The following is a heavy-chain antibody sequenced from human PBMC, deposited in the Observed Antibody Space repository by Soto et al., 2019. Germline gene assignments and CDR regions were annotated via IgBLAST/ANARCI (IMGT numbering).Heavy chain of an antibody. V-gene: IGHV3-7*01. Sequence: EVQLVDSGGGLVQPGGSLTLSCEASGFTLSTYCMSWIRQAPGKGLEWVANTRQDGGQSYLVDSVQGRFTISRDNAKNSVYIQMNSLRPEDTAVYYCVIDGSTGWHFDSWGQGTLVTVSS. CDR3: VIDGSTGWHFDS. J-gene: IGHJ4*02. D-gene: IGHD6-19*01. CDR2: TRQDGGQS. CDR1: GFTLSTYC.